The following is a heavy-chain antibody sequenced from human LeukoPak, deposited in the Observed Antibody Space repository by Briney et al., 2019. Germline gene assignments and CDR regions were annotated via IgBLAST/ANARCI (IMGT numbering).Heavy chain of an antibody. V-gene: IGHV4-34*01. Sequence: PSETLSLTCAVYGGSFSGYYWSWIRQPPVKGLEWIGEINHSGSTNYNPSLKSRVTISVDTSKNQFSLKLSSVTAADTAVYYCASSYGDYAVSSYYFDYWGQGTLVTVSS. CDR2: INHSGST. J-gene: IGHJ4*02. D-gene: IGHD4-17*01. CDR1: GGSFSGYY. CDR3: ASSYGDYAVSSYYFDY.